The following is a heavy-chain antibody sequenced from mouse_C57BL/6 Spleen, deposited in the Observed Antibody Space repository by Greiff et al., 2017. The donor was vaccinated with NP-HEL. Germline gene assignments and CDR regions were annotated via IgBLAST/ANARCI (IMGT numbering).Heavy chain of an antibody. Sequence: QVQLQQSGPELVKPGASVKISCKASGYAFRSSWMNWVKQRPGKGLEWIGRIYPGDGDTNYNGKFKGKATLTADKSSSTAYMQLSSLTSEDSAVYFCARGLANWGFDYWGQGTTLTVSS. V-gene: IGHV1-82*01. CDR3: ARGLANWGFDY. D-gene: IGHD4-1*01. J-gene: IGHJ2*01. CDR2: IYPGDGDT. CDR1: GYAFRSSW.